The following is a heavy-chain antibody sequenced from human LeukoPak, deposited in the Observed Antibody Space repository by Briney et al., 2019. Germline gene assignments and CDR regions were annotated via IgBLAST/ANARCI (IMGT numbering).Heavy chain of an antibody. D-gene: IGHD3-3*01. V-gene: IGHV1-8*01. CDR1: GYTFTSYD. Sequence: ASVKVSCKASGYTFTSYDINWVRQATGQGLEWMGWMNPNSGNTGYAQKFQGRVTMTRNTSIITAYMELSSLRSEDTAVYYCARGIRYYDFWSGYNNWFDPWGQGTLVTVSS. CDR2: MNPNSGNT. J-gene: IGHJ5*02. CDR3: ARGIRYYDFWSGYNNWFDP.